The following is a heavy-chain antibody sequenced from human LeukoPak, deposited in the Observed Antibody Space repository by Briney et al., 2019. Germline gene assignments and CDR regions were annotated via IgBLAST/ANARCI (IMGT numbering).Heavy chain of an antibody. CDR2: IYTRGIT. CDR3: ARAVDYVVAFDI. V-gene: IGHV4-4*07. D-gene: IGHD4-17*01. CDR1: GGSISGYY. J-gene: IGHJ3*02. Sequence: SETLSLTCTVSGGSISGYYWSWIRQPAGKGLEWIGRIYTRGITNYNPSLKSRVTMSVDTSKSQFSLNLSSVTAADTAVYYCARAVDYVVAFDIWGQGIVVTVSS.